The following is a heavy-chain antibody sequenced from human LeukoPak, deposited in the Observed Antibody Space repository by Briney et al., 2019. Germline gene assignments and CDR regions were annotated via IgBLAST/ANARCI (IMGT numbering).Heavy chain of an antibody. D-gene: IGHD3-22*01. CDR3: ATGLHYYDSSGLKEYFQH. CDR1: GGTFSSYA. Sequence: GASVKVSCKASGGTFSSYAISWVRQAPEQGLEWMGRIIPIFGIANYAQKFQGRVTITADKSTSTAYMELSSLRSEDTAVYYCATGLHYYDSSGLKEYFQHWGQGTLVTVSS. V-gene: IGHV1-69*04. J-gene: IGHJ1*01. CDR2: IIPIFGIA.